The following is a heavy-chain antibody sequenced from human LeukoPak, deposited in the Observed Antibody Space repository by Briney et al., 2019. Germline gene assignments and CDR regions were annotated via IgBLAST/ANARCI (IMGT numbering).Heavy chain of an antibody. CDR3: ARYGSGSLDY. Sequence: SETLSLTCTVSGGSISSSSYYWGWIRQPPGKGLELIGNIYYSGSTYHNPSLKSRVTISVDTSKNQFSLKLSSVTAADTAVYYCARYGSGSLDYWGQGTLVTVSS. CDR1: GGSISSSSYY. V-gene: IGHV4-39*07. CDR2: IYYSGST. J-gene: IGHJ4*02. D-gene: IGHD3-10*01.